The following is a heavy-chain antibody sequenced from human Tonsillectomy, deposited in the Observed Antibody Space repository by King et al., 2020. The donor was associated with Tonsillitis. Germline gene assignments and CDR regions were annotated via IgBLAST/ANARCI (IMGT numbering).Heavy chain of an antibody. CDR1: GYTFTSYG. Sequence: QLVQSGAEVKRPGASVKVSCETSGYTFTSYGIGWVRQAPGQGLEWMGWLSGYNGNTNYAQKFQGRVTMTTDTSTSTAYMELRSLRSDDTAVYYCARAPARDWIAPRYWYFDLWGRGTLVTVSS. V-gene: IGHV1-18*01. J-gene: IGHJ2*01. CDR3: ARAPARDWIAPRYWYFDL. D-gene: IGHD3/OR15-3a*01. CDR2: LSGYNGNT.